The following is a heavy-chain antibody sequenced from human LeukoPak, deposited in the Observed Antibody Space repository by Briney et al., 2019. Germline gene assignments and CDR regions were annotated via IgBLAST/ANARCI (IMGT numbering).Heavy chain of an antibody. CDR1: GFTFSSYS. D-gene: IGHD1-26*01. V-gene: IGHV3-21*04. Sequence: GGSLRLSCAASGFTFSSYSMNWVRQAPGKGLEWVSSISSSSSYIYYADSVKGRFTISRDNAKNSLYLQMNSLRAEDTAVYYCAKSPIVGATFYFDYWGQGTLVTVSS. CDR3: AKSPIVGATFYFDY. CDR2: ISSSSSYI. J-gene: IGHJ4*02.